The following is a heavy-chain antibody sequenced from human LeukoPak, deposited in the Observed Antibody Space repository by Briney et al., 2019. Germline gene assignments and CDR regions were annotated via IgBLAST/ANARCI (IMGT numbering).Heavy chain of an antibody. CDR1: GFTFSSYS. CDR2: ISSSSSYI. V-gene: IGHV3-21*01. J-gene: IGHJ4*02. D-gene: IGHD3-9*01. CDR3: ARNQGYYDILTGYYFDY. Sequence: PGGSLRLSCAASGFTFSSYSMNWVRQAPGKGLEWVSSISSSSSYIYYADSVKGPFTISRDNAKNSLYLQMNSLRAEDTAVYYCARNQGYYDILTGYYFDYWGQGTLVTVSS.